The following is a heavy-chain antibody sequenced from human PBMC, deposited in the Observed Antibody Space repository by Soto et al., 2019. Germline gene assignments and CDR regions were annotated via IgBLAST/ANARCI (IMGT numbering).Heavy chain of an antibody. V-gene: IGHV3-23*01. Sequence: GGSLRLSCAASGFTFSSYAMSWVRQAPGKGLEGISVISGSGGSTYYADSVKGRFTISRDNSKNTLYLQMNSLRAEDSATYYCAKDLVLYSSSSPHYFDYWGQGSLVTVSS. CDR3: AKDLVLYSSSSPHYFDY. CDR2: ISGSGGST. J-gene: IGHJ4*02. CDR1: GFTFSSYA. D-gene: IGHD6-6*01.